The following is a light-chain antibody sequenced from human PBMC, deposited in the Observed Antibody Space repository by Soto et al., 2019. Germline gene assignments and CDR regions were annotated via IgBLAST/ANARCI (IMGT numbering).Light chain of an antibody. Sequence: DIQMTQSPSSLSASLGDRVTITCRASQSISSYLNWYQQKPGKAPKLLIYAASSLQSGVPSRFSGSGSGTDFTLTISSLQPEDFATYYCQQSYSTPPEGTFGQGTKVDI. V-gene: IGKV1-39*01. J-gene: IGKJ1*01. CDR2: AAS. CDR1: QSISSY. CDR3: QQSYSTPPEGT.